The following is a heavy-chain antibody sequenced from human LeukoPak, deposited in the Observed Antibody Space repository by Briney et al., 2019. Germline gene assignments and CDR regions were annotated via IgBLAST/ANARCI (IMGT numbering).Heavy chain of an antibody. J-gene: IGHJ5*02. CDR1: GGTFSSYA. Sequence: SVKVSCKASGGTFSSYAISWVRQAPGQGLEWMGGIIPIFGTANYAQKFQGRVTITADESTSTAYMELSSLRSEDTAVYYCARQIVVVPAAMSLNWSDPWGQGTLVTVSS. D-gene: IGHD2-2*01. CDR2: IIPIFGTA. CDR3: ARQIVVVPAAMSLNWSDP. V-gene: IGHV1-69*13.